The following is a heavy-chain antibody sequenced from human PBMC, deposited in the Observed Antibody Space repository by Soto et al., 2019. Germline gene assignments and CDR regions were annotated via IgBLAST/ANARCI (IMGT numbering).Heavy chain of an antibody. CDR1: GGTFSSYS. V-gene: IGHV1-69*01. Sequence: QVHLVQSGAEVKKPGSSVKVSCEASGGTFSSYSINWVRQAPGQGLEWMGGIIPVFGRANYARKFQGRVTMTADGSTNKVYMELSSVTSEDTAVYYCARDAYGMDVWGQGTTVTVSS. CDR3: ARDAYGMDV. CDR2: IIPVFGRA. J-gene: IGHJ6*02.